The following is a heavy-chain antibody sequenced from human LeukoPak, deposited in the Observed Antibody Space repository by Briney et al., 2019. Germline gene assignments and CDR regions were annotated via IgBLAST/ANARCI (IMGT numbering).Heavy chain of an antibody. CDR3: ANKYGYYFDY. CDR1: GGTFSSYA. CDR2: IIPIFGTA. Sequence: ASVKVSCKASGGTFSSYAISWVRQAPGQGLEWMGGIIPIFGTANYAQKFQGRVTVTADESTSTAYMELSSLRSEDTAVYYCANKYGYYFDYWGQGTLVTVSS. V-gene: IGHV1-69*13. J-gene: IGHJ4*02. D-gene: IGHD4-17*01.